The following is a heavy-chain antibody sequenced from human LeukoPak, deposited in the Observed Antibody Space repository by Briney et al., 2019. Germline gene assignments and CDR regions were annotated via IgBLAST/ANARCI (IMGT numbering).Heavy chain of an antibody. CDR3: ARPPWEYSSPFDY. CDR1: GFTFSSYA. V-gene: IGHV3-23*01. Sequence: QTGGSLRLSCAASGFTFSSYAMSWVRQAPGKGLEWVSTISVSGGSTFYADSVKGRFTISRDNSKNTLYLQMNSLRAEDTAVYYCARPPWEYSSPFDYWGQGTLVTVSS. CDR2: ISVSGGST. D-gene: IGHD6-13*01. J-gene: IGHJ4*02.